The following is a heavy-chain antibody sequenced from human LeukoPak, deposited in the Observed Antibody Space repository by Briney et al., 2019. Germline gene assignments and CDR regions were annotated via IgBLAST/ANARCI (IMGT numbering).Heavy chain of an antibody. CDR1: GFTFSSYA. D-gene: IGHD2-2*01. CDR2: ISYDGSNK. V-gene: IGHV3-30-3*01. Sequence: PGRSLRLSCAASGFTFSSYAMHWARQAPGKGLEWVAVISYDGSNKYYADSVKGRFTISRDNSKNTLYLQMNSLRAEDTAVYYCARATSALGAFDIWGQGTMVTVSS. CDR3: ARATSALGAFDI. J-gene: IGHJ3*02.